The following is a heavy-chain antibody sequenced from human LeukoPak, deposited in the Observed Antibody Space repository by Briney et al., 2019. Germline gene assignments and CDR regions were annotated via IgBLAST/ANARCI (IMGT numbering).Heavy chain of an antibody. CDR3: ARGDGSYSTSFDY. V-gene: IGHV4-39*01. D-gene: IGHD1-26*01. Sequence: PSETLSLTCTVSGGSLSSSSYYWAWIREPPGKGLEWIGTIYYSGSTYYNPSLKSRVTISVDMSTNQFSLNLSSVTAADTAVYFCARGDGSYSTSFDYWGQGNLVTVSS. J-gene: IGHJ4*02. CDR1: GGSLSSSSYY. CDR2: IYYSGST.